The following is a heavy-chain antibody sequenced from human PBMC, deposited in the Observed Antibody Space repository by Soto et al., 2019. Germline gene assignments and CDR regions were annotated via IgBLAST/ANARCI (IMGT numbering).Heavy chain of an antibody. CDR1: GFIFNNYW. D-gene: IGHD1-20*01. J-gene: IGHJ3*01. Sequence: EVHLLESGGGFAQPGGSLRLSCAASGFIFNNYWMHWVRQAPGKGLVWVSRIKGDESTTNYADSVKGRFTISRDNARYTLFLQMISLGVEDTAVYYCARGIPGHYGFDVWGQGTMVTVSS. V-gene: IGHV3-74*01. CDR3: ARGIPGHYGFDV. CDR2: IKGDESTT.